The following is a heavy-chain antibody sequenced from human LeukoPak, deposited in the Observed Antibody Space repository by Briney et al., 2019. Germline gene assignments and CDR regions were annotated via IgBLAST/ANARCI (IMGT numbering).Heavy chain of an antibody. D-gene: IGHD3-10*01. CDR1: GFTFSSYD. CDR2: IGTAGDT. CDR3: ARGNSIQHSGSYSPYDY. V-gene: IGHV3-13*01. J-gene: IGHJ4*02. Sequence: GGSLRLSCAASGFTFSSYDMHWVRQATGKGLEWVSAIGTAGDTYYPGSVKGRFTISRENAKNSLYLQMNSLRAGDTAVYYCARGNSIQHSGSYSPYDYWGQGTLVTVSS.